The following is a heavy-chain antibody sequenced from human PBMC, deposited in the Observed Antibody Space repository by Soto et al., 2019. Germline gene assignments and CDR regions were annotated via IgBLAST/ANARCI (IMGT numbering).Heavy chain of an antibody. D-gene: IGHD3-22*01. CDR1: GYTFTAYY. J-gene: IGHJ5*02. V-gene: IGHV1-2*02. CDR2: INPNSGGT. CDR3: ARGDFDRSGNSNACWFAP. Sequence: QVQLVQSGAEVKKPGASVKVSCKASGYTFTAYYMHWLRQAPGQGLEWMGWINPNSGGTNYAQRFQGRVTVTNDTSISTTYMELSSLGSDDTAVYYCARGDFDRSGNSNACWFAPWGQGTLVTVSS.